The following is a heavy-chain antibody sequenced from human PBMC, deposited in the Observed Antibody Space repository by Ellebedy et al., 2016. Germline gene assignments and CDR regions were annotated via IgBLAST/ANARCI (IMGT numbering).Heavy chain of an antibody. Sequence: GGSLRLSCAASGFTFSSYGMHWVRQAPGKGLEWVAVIWYDGSNKYYADSVKGRFTISRDNSKNTLYLQMNSLRAEDTAVYYCAGRNSGDYPYFDFWGQGTLVTVSS. CDR1: GFTFSSYG. CDR3: AGRNSGDYPYFDF. CDR2: IWYDGSNK. V-gene: IGHV3-33*01. J-gene: IGHJ4*02. D-gene: IGHD4-17*01.